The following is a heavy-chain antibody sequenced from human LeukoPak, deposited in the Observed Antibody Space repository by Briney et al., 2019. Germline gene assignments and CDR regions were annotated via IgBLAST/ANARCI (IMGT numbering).Heavy chain of an antibody. D-gene: IGHD6-13*01. CDR1: GGSFSGYY. V-gene: IGHV4-34*01. Sequence: SETLSLTCAVYGGSFSGYYWSWIRQPPGKGLEWIGEINHSGSTNYNPSLKSRVTISVGTSKNQFSLKLSSVTAADTAVYYCARDGYSSLYYFDYWGQGTLVTVSS. J-gene: IGHJ4*02. CDR3: ARDGYSSLYYFDY. CDR2: INHSGST.